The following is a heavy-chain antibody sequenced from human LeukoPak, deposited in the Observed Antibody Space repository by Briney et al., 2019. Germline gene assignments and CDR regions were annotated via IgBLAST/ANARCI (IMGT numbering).Heavy chain of an antibody. D-gene: IGHD2-15*01. V-gene: IGHV3-48*04. CDR1: GFTFSSYA. CDR2: ITTSGTI. CDR3: ARDYCSGGSCYQILT. J-gene: IGHJ5*02. Sequence: PGRSLRLSCAASGFTFSSYAMSWVRQAPGKGLEWVSYITTSGTIYYADSVKGRFTISRDNAKNSLYQQMNSLRAEDTAVYYCARDYCSGGSCYQILTWGQGTLVTVSS.